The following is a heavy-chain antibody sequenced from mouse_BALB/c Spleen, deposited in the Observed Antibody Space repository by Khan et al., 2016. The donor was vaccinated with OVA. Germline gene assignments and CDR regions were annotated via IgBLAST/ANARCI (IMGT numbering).Heavy chain of an antibody. Sequence: QVQLKESGPGLVAPSQSLSITCTVSGFSLTGYGVNWVRQPPGKGLEWLGMIWGDGSTDYNSALKSRLSISKDNSKSQVFLKMNSLQTDDKARYYCARAYYGNYREAMDYWGQGTSVNVSS. CDR3: ARAYYGNYREAMDY. J-gene: IGHJ4*01. D-gene: IGHD2-10*01. CDR2: IWGDGST. V-gene: IGHV2-6-7*01. CDR1: GFSLTGYG.